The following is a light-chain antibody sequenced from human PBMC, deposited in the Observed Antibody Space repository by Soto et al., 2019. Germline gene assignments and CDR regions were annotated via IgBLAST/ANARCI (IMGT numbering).Light chain of an antibody. CDR1: QTIKTY. CDR3: QPRYETPLA. Sequence: DIQMTQSPLSLSASVGDKVNITCRASQTIKTYLNWYQQKPGKAPKLLLYAASTLQAGVPSRFSGSGSGTEFTVTIASLQPEDGGTYDCQPRYETPLAFGGGTKVDI. V-gene: IGKV1-39*01. J-gene: IGKJ4*01. CDR2: AAS.